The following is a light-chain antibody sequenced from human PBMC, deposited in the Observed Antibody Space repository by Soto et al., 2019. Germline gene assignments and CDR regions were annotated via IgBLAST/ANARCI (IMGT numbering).Light chain of an antibody. V-gene: IGKV3-20*01. CDR3: QQYGSSVWT. CDR2: GAS. Sequence: EIVLTPSPGTLSLSPGERATLSCRATESVSSNNLVWFQQKPGQAPRLLIYGASSRATGIPDRFSGSGSGTDFTLTTSRVEPEDCSVYYCQQYGSSVWTFGQGTKVEIK. J-gene: IGKJ1*01. CDR1: ESVSSNN.